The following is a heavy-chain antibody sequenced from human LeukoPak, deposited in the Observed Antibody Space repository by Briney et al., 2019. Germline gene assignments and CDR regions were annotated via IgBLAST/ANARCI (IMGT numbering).Heavy chain of an antibody. Sequence: AGGSLRLSCAASGFTFSSYSMNWVRQAPGKGLEWVSSISSSSSYIYYADSVKGRFTISRDNAKNSLYLQMNSLRAEDTAVYYCARDSQPLRGTFGGDPNFDYWGQGTLVTVSS. J-gene: IGHJ4*02. D-gene: IGHD3-16*01. V-gene: IGHV3-21*01. CDR2: ISSSSSYI. CDR1: GFTFSSYS. CDR3: ARDSQPLRGTFGGDPNFDY.